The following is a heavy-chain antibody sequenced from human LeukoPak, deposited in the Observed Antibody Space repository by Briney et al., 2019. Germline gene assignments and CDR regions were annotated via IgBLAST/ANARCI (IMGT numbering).Heavy chain of an antibody. J-gene: IGHJ4*02. CDR2: IYYSGST. CDR1: GGSISSYY. V-gene: IGHV4-59*08. D-gene: IGHD3-16*01. Sequence: PSETLSLTCTVSGGSISSYYWSLIRQPPGKGLEWFGYIYYSGSTNYNPSLTSRVTISVDTSKNQSSLKLSSVTAADTAVYYCASAYDDYYFDYWGQGTLVTVSS. CDR3: ASAYDDYYFDY.